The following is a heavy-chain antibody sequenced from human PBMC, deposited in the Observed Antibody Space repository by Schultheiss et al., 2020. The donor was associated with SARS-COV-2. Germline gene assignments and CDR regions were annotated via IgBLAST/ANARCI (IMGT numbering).Heavy chain of an antibody. V-gene: IGHV3-33*08. Sequence: GGSLRLSCAASGFTFSSYGMHWVRQAPGKGLEWVAVIWYDGSNKYYADSVRGRFTISRDNSKNTLYLQMNSLRAEDTAVYYCARGGSSSWPTYYFDYWGQGTLVTVSS. D-gene: IGHD6-13*01. CDR3: ARGGSSSWPTYYFDY. CDR2: IWYDGSNK. CDR1: GFTFSSYG. J-gene: IGHJ4*02.